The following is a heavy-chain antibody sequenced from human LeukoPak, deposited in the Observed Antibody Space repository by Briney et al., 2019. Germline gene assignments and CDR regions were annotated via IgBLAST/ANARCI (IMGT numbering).Heavy chain of an antibody. V-gene: IGHV3-9*01. D-gene: IGHD6-13*01. Sequence: GGSLRLSCAASGFTFDDYAMHWVRQAPGKGLEWVSGISWNSGSIGYADSVKGRFTISRDNAKNSLYLQVNSLRAEDTALYYCAKGVYGSSLDYWGQGTLVTVSS. CDR1: GFTFDDYA. J-gene: IGHJ4*02. CDR2: ISWNSGSI. CDR3: AKGVYGSSLDY.